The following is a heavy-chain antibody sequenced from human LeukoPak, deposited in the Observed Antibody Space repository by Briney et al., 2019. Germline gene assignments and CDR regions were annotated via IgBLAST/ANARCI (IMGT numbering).Heavy chain of an antibody. CDR2: INHSGST. Sequence: SETLSLTCAVYGGSVSGYYWSWIRQPPGKGLEWIGEINHSGSTNYNPSLKSRVTISVDTSKNQFSLKLSSVTAADTAVYYCARGRGNRTDNEYYFDYWGQGTLVTVSS. J-gene: IGHJ4*02. D-gene: IGHD3-16*01. CDR3: ARGRGNRTDNEYYFDY. CDR1: GGSVSGYY. V-gene: IGHV4-34*01.